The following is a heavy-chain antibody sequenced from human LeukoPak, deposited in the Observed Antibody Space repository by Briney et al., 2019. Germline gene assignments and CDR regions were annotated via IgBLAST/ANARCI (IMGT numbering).Heavy chain of an antibody. D-gene: IGHD3-22*01. Sequence: ASVKVSCKASGYSFTDKYMHWVRQAPGQGLEWMGWINPNSGGTNYAQKFQGRVTMTTDTSMSTAYMELSSLRSEDTAVYYCASGSGYMDDYYYYMDVWGKGTTVTISS. J-gene: IGHJ6*03. V-gene: IGHV1-2*02. CDR1: GYSFTDKY. CDR3: ASGSGYMDDYYYYMDV. CDR2: INPNSGGT.